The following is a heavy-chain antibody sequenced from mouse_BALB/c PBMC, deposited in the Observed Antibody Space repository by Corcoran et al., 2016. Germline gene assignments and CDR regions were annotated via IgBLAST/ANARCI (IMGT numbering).Heavy chain of an antibody. CDR2: ISYDGSN. Sequence: DVQLQESGPGLVKPSQSLSLTCSVTGYSITSGYYWNWIRQFPGNKLEWMGYISYDGSNNYNPSLKNRFSITRDTSKNQFFLRLNSVTTEDTATYYCATLLRPFDYWGQGTTLTVFS. CDR3: ATLLRPFDY. J-gene: IGHJ2*01. D-gene: IGHD1-2*01. V-gene: IGHV3-6*02. CDR1: GYSITSGYY.